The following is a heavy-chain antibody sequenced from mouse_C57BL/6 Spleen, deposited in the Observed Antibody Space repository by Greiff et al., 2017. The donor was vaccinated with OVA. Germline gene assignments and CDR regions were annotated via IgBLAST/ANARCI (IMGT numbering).Heavy chain of an antibody. Sequence: VQLQQPGAELVRPGSSVQLSCTASCYTFPSYWMDWVKQRPGQGLEWIGNIYPSDSETHYNQKFKEKATLTVDKSSSTAYMQLSSLTSEDSAVYYCARDSNYVRFAYWGQGTLVTVSA. CDR1: CYTFPSYW. V-gene: IGHV1-61*01. CDR3: ARDSNYVRFAY. D-gene: IGHD2-5*01. J-gene: IGHJ3*01. CDR2: IYPSDSET.